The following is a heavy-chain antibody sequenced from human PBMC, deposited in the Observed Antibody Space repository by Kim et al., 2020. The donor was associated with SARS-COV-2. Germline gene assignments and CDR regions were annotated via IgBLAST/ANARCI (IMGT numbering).Heavy chain of an antibody. CDR3: AKDKASNLPVFVAFDI. J-gene: IGHJ3*02. Sequence: GGSLRLSCAASGFTFGDYAMHWVRQAPGKGLEWVSGISWNSGSIGYADSVKGRFTISRDNAKNSLYLQMNSLRAEDTALYYCAKDKASNLPVFVAFDIWGQGTMVTVSS. CDR1: GFTFGDYA. V-gene: IGHV3-9*01. CDR2: ISWNSGSI. D-gene: IGHD3-3*01.